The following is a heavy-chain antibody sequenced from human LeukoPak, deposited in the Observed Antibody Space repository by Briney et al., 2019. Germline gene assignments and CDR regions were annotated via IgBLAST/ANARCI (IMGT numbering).Heavy chain of an antibody. CDR3: ARGHYGLDV. J-gene: IGHJ6*02. Sequence: GGSLRLSCAASGFTFSDHYMSWIRQAPGKGLEWVSYIYNSDSTTYYADSVKGRFTMSRDNARNSAYLQMNSLRPEDTAVYYCARGHYGLDVWGQGTTVTVSS. V-gene: IGHV3-11*01. CDR2: IYNSDSTT. CDR1: GFTFSDHY.